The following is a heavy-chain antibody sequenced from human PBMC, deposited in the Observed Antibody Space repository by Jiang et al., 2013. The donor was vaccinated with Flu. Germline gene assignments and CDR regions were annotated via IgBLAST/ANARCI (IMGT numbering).Heavy chain of an antibody. CDR2: IDNSGST. V-gene: IGHV4-30-4*01. J-gene: IGHJ4*02. Sequence: PGLVKPSETLSLTCTVSGASINNINYFWSWLRQPPGRGLEWIGYIDNSGSTYYNPSLKSRLTISADTSKNQFSLKLSSVTAADTAMYYCASLSGYSAVYFFGHWGQGTLVTVSS. CDR3: ASLSGYSAVYFFGH. CDR1: GASINNINYF. D-gene: IGHD3-22*01.